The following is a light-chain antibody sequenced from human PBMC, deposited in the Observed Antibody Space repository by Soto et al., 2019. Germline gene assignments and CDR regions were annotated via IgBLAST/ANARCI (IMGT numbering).Light chain of an antibody. CDR1: QSISSW. CDR2: RAS. CDR3: HQYNSDLYT. V-gene: IGKV1-5*03. Sequence: DIQMTQSPPTLSASVGDRVTITCRASQSISSWLAWYQQKAGKAPKLLISRASTLESGVPSRFSGSGSGTAFTLTISSLQPDDFATYYCHQYNSDLYTFGQGTKLEIK. J-gene: IGKJ2*01.